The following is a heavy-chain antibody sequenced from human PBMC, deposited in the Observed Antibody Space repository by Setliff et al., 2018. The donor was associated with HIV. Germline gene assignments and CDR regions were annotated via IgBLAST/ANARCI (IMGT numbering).Heavy chain of an antibody. J-gene: IGHJ6*03. CDR1: GGSFSGYY. CDR3: AGGARLLAGYSDRWDYYYMAG. Sequence: PSETLSLTCSVSGGSFSGYYWSWIRQPPGKGLEWIGYVYYTGSTNYNPSLKRRVTISIDTSKNHFSLKLSSVTAADRAVYYRAGGARLLAGYSDRWDYYYMAGWGKGTTVTVSS. CDR2: VYYTGST. V-gene: IGHV4-59*08. D-gene: IGHD6-13*01.